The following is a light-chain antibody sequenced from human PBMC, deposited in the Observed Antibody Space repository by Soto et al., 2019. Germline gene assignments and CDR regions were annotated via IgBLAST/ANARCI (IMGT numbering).Light chain of an antibody. CDR2: DAS. Sequence: DIQMTQSPSTLSASVGDRGTITCRASQSISSFFAWYQQRPGKSPKLVIYDASSLESGVPSRFSGSGSGTEFTLTISSLQPDDFATYYCQQYNSYSPATFGQGTKVDNK. J-gene: IGKJ1*01. V-gene: IGKV1-5*01. CDR3: QQYNSYSPAT. CDR1: QSISSF.